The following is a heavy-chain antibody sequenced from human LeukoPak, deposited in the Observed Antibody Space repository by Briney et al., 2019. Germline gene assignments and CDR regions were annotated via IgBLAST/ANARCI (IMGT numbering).Heavy chain of an antibody. D-gene: IGHD3-22*01. Sequence: KPGGSLRLSCAASGFTFSGYSMNWVRQAPGKGLEWVSSISSSSSYIYYADSVKGRFTISRDNAKNSLYLQMNSLRAEDTAVYYCARENYYDSSGSSEYDYWGQGTLVTVSS. J-gene: IGHJ4*02. V-gene: IGHV3-21*01. CDR1: GFTFSGYS. CDR2: ISSSSSYI. CDR3: ARENYYDSSGSSEYDY.